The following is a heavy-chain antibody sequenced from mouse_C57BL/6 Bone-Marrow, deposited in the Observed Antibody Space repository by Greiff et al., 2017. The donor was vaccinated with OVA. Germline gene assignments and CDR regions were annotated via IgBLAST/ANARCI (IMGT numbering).Heavy chain of an antibody. D-gene: IGHD1-1*01. CDR1: GFNIQNTY. CDR3: ASYYGSSEGWFAY. Sequence: VQLKQSVAELVRPGASVKLSCTASGFNIQNTYMHWVKQRPEQGLEWIGRIDPANGNTKYAPKFQGKATITADTSSNTAYLQLSSLTSEDTAIYYCASYYGSSEGWFAYWGQGTLVTVSA. V-gene: IGHV14-3*01. J-gene: IGHJ3*01. CDR2: IDPANGNT.